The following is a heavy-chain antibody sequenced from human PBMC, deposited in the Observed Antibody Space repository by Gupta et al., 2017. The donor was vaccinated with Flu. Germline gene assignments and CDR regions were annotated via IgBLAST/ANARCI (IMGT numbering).Heavy chain of an antibody. D-gene: IGHD6-13*01. CDR3: AKDRSGNPAIDY. Sequence: EVQLLESGGGVVQPGESLRLSCVVSGLTFSDYAMSWVRQGPGKGLEWLSTVGAGGDRTYYADSVMGRFTISRDNSKNTIYLQMNSLTGDDTAVYYWAKDRSGNPAIDYWGQGALVTVSA. CDR2: VGAGGDRT. J-gene: IGHJ4*02. CDR1: GLTFSDYA. V-gene: IGHV3-23*01.